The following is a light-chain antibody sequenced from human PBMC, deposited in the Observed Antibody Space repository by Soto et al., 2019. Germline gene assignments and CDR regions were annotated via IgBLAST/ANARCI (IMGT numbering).Light chain of an antibody. V-gene: IGKV3-15*01. CDR3: QQYNKWPPYT. Sequence: EIVRTQSPAILSVSPGERATLYCRASQSVSSNLAWYQQKPGQGPRLLIYGASTRATGIPARFSGSGSGTECTLTISSLQSEDFAVYYCQQYNKWPPYTFGQGTKVEIK. CDR1: QSVSSN. CDR2: GAS. J-gene: IGKJ2*01.